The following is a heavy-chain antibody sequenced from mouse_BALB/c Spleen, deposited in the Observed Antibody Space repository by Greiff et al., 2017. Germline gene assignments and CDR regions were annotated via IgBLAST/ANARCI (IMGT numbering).Heavy chain of an antibody. J-gene: IGHJ2*01. V-gene: IGHV2-9*02. CDR1: GFSLTSYG. CDR2: IWAGGST. Sequence: VKLQESGPGLVAPSQSLSITCTVSGFSLTSYGVHWVRQPPGKGLEWLGVIWAGGSTNYNSALMSRLSISKDNSKSQVFLKMNSLQTDDTAIYYCARDRTYYIDYWGQGTTLTVSS. D-gene: IGHD5-1*01. CDR3: ARDRTYYIDY.